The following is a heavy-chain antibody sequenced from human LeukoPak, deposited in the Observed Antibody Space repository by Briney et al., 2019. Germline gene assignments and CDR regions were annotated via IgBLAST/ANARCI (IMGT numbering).Heavy chain of an antibody. CDR1: GFSFSTYW. V-gene: IGHV3-7*01. D-gene: IGHD1-20*01. Sequence: GGSLRLSCAASGFSFSTYWMSWVCQAPGEGLEWVANIKQDGSEKYYVDSVKGRFTISRDNAKNSLYLQMNSLRAEDTAVYYCARAGNWNDGGYFDYWGQGTLVTVSS. CDR3: ARAGNWNDGGYFDY. CDR2: IKQDGSEK. J-gene: IGHJ4*02.